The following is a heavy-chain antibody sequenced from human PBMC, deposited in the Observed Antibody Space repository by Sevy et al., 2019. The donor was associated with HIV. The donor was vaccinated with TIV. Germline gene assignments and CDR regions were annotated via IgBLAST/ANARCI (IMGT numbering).Heavy chain of an antibody. CDR3: ARDGGTMTTPGSFDF. D-gene: IGHD4-17*01. CDR1: GDSISSGTYS. Sequence: SETLSLTCAVSGDSISSGTYSWNWIRQPPGKGLEWIGYIFNTGNTYYNPYLKSRVTMSVDRSKNQFSLRMNSVTAAETAVYFCARDGGTMTTPGSFDFWGQGTMVTVSS. J-gene: IGHJ3*01. V-gene: IGHV4-30-2*01. CDR2: IFNTGNT.